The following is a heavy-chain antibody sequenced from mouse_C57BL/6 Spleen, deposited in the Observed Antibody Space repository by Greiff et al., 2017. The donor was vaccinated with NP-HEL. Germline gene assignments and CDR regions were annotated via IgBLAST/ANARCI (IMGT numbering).Heavy chain of an antibody. CDR1: GYAFSSSW. Sequence: VQLVESGPELVKPGASVKISCKASGYAFSSSWMNWVKQRPGKGLEWIGRIYPGDGDTNYNGKFKGKATLTADKSSSTAYMQLSSLTSEDSAVYFCARLGDYDVEDYWGQGTTLTVSS. CDR2: IYPGDGDT. V-gene: IGHV1-82*01. D-gene: IGHD2-4*01. J-gene: IGHJ2*01. CDR3: ARLGDYDVEDY.